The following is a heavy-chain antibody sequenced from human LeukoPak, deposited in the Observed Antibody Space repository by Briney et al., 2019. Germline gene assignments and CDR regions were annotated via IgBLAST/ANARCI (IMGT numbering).Heavy chain of an antibody. CDR2: ISSSSSTI. CDR1: GFTFSSYS. J-gene: IGHJ5*02. CDR3: AKDIKGHDFWSGFNWFDP. V-gene: IGHV3-48*01. D-gene: IGHD3-3*01. Sequence: GGSLRLSCAASGFTFSSYSMNWVRQAPGKGLEWVSYISSSSSTIYYADSVKGRFTISRDNAKNSLYLQMNSLRAEDTAVYYCAKDIKGHDFWSGFNWFDPWGQGTLVSVSS.